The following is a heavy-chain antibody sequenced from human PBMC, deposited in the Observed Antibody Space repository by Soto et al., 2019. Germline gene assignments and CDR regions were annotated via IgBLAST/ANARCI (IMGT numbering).Heavy chain of an antibody. J-gene: IGHJ4*02. D-gene: IGHD5-18*01. CDR2: ISYDGSNK. V-gene: IGHV3-30*18. CDR3: AKDLHGYSYGLWDY. CDR1: GFTFSSYG. Sequence: LRLSCSASGFTFSSYGMHWVRQAPGKGLEWVAVISYDGSNKYYADSVKGRFTISRDNSKNTLYLQMNSLRAEDTAVYYCAKDLHGYSYGLWDYWGQGTLVTVSS.